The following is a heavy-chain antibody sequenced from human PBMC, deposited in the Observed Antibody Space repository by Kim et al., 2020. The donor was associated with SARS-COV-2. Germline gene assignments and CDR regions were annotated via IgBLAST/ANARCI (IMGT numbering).Heavy chain of an antibody. J-gene: IGHJ6*02. CDR3: AHQEVVPAAKNYYYYGMDV. CDR2: IYWDDDK. V-gene: IGHV2-5*02. D-gene: IGHD2-2*01. Sequence: SGPTLVNPTQTLTLTCTFSGFSLSTSGVGVGWIRQPPGKALEWLALIYWDDDKRYSPSLKSRLTITKDTSKNQVVLTMTNMDPVDTATYYCAHQEVVPAAKNYYYYGMDVWGQGTTVTVSS. CDR1: GFSLSTSGVG.